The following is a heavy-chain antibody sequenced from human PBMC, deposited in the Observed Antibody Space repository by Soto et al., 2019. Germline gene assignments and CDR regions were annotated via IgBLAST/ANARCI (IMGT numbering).Heavy chain of an antibody. V-gene: IGHV3-30*03. CDR2: ISYDGSNK. D-gene: IGHD2-2*02. CDR3: TTPAAGDCSSTSCYTPPSYYGMDV. CDR1: GFTFSSYG. J-gene: IGHJ6*02. Sequence: GSLRLSCAASGFTFSSYGMHWVRQAPGKGLEWVAVISYDGSNKYYADSVKGRFTISRDNSKNTLYLQMNSLRAEDTAVYYCTTPAAGDCSSTSCYTPPSYYGMDVWGQGTTVTVSS.